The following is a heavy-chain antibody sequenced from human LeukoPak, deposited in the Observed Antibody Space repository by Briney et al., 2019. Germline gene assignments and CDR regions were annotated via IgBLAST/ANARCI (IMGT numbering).Heavy chain of an antibody. D-gene: IGHD6-13*01. CDR1: GGSISSYY. V-gene: IGHV4-59*08. CDR2: IYHSGTT. Sequence: SETLSLTCTVSGGSISSYYWSWIRQPAGKGLEWIGYIYHSGTTNYNPSLRSRVTISVDTSKNQFSLKMSSVTAADTAVYYCAKLAAVAACDYWGQGTLVAVSS. CDR3: AKLAAVAACDY. J-gene: IGHJ4*02.